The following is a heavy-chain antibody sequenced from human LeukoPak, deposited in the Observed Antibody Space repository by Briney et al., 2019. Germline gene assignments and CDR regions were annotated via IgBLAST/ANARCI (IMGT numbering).Heavy chain of an antibody. CDR1: GYTFTGYY. J-gene: IGHJ5*02. CDR2: INPNSGGT. D-gene: IGHD3-3*01. CDR3: ARDQAGLAIFGVVIRAITGGFDP. Sequence: GASVKVSCKASGYTFTGYYMHWVRQAPGQGLEWMGWINPNSGGTNYAQKFQGWVTMTRDTSISTAYMELSRLRSDDTAVYYCARDQAGLAIFGVVIRAITGGFDPWGQGTLVTVSS. V-gene: IGHV1-2*04.